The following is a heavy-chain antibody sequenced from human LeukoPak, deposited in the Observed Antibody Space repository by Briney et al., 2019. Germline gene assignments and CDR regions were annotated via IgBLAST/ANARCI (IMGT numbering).Heavy chain of an antibody. CDR2: ISGSGGST. Sequence: GGSLRLSCAASGFTFSSYAMSWVRHAPGNGLEWVSAISGSGGSTYYADSVKGPFTISRDNYKNTLYLQMNSLRAEDTAVYYCAKAQKAWELLHDFDYWGQGTLVTVSS. V-gene: IGHV3-23*01. CDR3: AKAQKAWELLHDFDY. D-gene: IGHD1-26*01. J-gene: IGHJ4*02. CDR1: GFTFSSYA.